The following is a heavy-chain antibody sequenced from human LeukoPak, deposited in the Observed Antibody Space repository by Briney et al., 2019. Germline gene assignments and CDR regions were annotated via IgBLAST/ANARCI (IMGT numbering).Heavy chain of an antibody. J-gene: IGHJ4*02. CDR1: GFTFSSYA. CDR2: ISGSGGST. D-gene: IGHD6-6*01. CDR3: AKTAVASSSIAARYDY. Sequence: PGGSLRLSCAASGFTFSSYAMSWVRQAPGKGLEWVSAISGSGGSTYYADSVKGRFTISRDNSKNTLYLQMNSLRAEDTAVYYCAKTAVASSSIAARYDYWGQGTLVTVSS. V-gene: IGHV3-23*01.